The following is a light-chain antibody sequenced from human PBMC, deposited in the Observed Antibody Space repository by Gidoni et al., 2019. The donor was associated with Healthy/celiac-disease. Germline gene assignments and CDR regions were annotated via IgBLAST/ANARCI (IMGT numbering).Light chain of an antibody. V-gene: IGLV3-1*01. Sequence: SYELTQPPSVSVSPGQTASITCSGDKLGDKYACWYQQKPGQSPVLVINQDSKRPSGIPERFSGSNSGNTATLTISGTQAMDEADYYCQAWDSSTNVFGTGTKVTVL. CDR3: QAWDSSTNV. CDR1: KLGDKY. J-gene: IGLJ1*01. CDR2: QDS.